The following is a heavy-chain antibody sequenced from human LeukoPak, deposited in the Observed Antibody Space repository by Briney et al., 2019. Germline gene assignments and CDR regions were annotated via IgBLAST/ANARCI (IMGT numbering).Heavy chain of an antibody. CDR3: ARHGDYNWFDP. D-gene: IGHD2-21*02. CDR1: GGSISSYY. J-gene: IGHJ5*02. V-gene: IGHV4-59*08. Sequence: PSETLSLTCTVSGGSISSYYWSWIRQPPGKGLEWIGYIYYSGSTNYNPSLKSRVTISVDTSKNQFSLKLSSVTAADTAVYYCARHGDYNWFDPWGQGTLVTVSS. CDR2: IYYSGST.